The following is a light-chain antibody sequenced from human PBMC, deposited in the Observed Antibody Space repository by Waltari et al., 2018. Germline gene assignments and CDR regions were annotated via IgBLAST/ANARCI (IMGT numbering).Light chain of an antibody. J-gene: IGKJ1*01. CDR3: QQSYSTPQ. Sequence: DIQMTQSPSSLSASVGDRVTITCRARQSISSYLNWYQQKPGKAPKLLIYAASSLQSGVPSRFSGSGSGTDFTLTISSLQPEDFATYYCQQSYSTPQFGQGTKVEIK. V-gene: IGKV1-39*01. CDR1: QSISSY. CDR2: AAS.